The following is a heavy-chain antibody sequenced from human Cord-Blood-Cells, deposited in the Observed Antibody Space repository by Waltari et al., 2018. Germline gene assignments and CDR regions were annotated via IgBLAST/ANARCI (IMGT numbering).Heavy chain of an antibody. V-gene: IGHV4-39*01. CDR3: ARFSGSFDY. CDR2: IYYSGST. D-gene: IGHD1-26*01. J-gene: IGHJ4*02. Sequence: QLQLQQSGPGRVKPSETLSLTCPVPGGSISSSCYFWGWIRQPPGKGLEWIGSIYYSGSTYYNPSLKSRVTISVDTSKNQFSLKLSSVTAADTAVYYCARFSGSFDYWGQGTLVTVSS. CDR1: GGSISSSCYF.